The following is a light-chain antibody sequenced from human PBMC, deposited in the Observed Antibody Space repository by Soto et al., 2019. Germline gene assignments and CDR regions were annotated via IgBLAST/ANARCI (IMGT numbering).Light chain of an antibody. V-gene: IGKV3-15*01. CDR2: GAS. CDR3: QQYNNWPPYT. J-gene: IGKJ2*01. Sequence: EIVMTQSPATLSVSPGERATLSCRASQSVSSNLAWYQQKPGQAPRLLIYGASTRATGIPARFSGSRSGTEFTHTISSLQSEDCAVYYYQQYNNWPPYTFGQGTKLEIK. CDR1: QSVSSN.